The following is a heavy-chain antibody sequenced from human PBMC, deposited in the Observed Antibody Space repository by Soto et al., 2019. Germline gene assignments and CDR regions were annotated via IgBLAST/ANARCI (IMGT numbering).Heavy chain of an antibody. Sequence: EAQLVESGGGLVQPGGSLRLSCAASGFTFSVYTMHWVRQSPGKGLEWISSITSSGTTISYADSVKGRFTISRDNAKSSVFLQMDTLRDEDTAVYYCARDGYSTSSDWSWFDPWGQGTLVTVSS. J-gene: IGHJ5*02. D-gene: IGHD6-6*01. CDR2: ITSSGTTI. CDR1: GFTFSVYT. V-gene: IGHV3-48*02. CDR3: ARDGYSTSSDWSWFDP.